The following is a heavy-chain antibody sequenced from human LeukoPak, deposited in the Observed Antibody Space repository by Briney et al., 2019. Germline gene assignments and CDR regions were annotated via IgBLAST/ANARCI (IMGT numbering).Heavy chain of an antibody. CDR3: ARSLRDIVVVPAAGFDY. CDR2: ISAYNGNT. D-gene: IGHD2-2*01. J-gene: IGHJ4*02. CDR1: GYTFTSYG. Sequence: ASVKVSCKASGYTFTSYGISWVRQAPGQGLEWMGWISAYNGNTNYAQKLQGRVTMTTDTSTSTAYMELSSLRSEDTAVYYCARSLRDIVVVPAAGFDYWGQGTLVTVSS. V-gene: IGHV1-18*01.